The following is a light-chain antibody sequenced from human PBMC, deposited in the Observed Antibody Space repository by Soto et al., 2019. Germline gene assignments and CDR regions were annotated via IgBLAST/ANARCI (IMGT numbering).Light chain of an antibody. CDR2: TNT. CDR1: SSNVGGNP. Sequence: QSVLTQPPSASGTPGQRVTISCSGSSSNVGGNPVNWYQHVPTTAPKLLIYTNTQRPSGVPDRFSGSKSGTSASLAISGLQSEDDADYYCVSWHDTLNGPVLGTATKVTVL. V-gene: IGLV1-44*01. J-gene: IGLJ1*01. CDR3: VSWHDTLNGPV.